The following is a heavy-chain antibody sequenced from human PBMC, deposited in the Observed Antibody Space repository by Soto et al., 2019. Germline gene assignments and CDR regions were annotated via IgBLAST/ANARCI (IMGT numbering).Heavy chain of an antibody. Sequence: PGGSLRLSCAVSGFTVSSDYMTWVRQAPGKGLEWVSVIYSGGRTYYADSVKGRFTISRDNSKNTLYLQMNSLRAEDTAVYYCARGVIGGTGDRFDYWGQGTVVTVSS. D-gene: IGHD2-21*02. CDR3: ARGVIGGTGDRFDY. CDR1: GFTVSSDY. CDR2: IYSGGRT. V-gene: IGHV3-66*01. J-gene: IGHJ4*02.